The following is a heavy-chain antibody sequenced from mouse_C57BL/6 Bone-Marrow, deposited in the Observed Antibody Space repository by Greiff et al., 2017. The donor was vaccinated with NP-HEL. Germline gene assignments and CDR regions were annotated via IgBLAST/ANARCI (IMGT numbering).Heavy chain of an antibody. CDR1: GYTFTSYW. CDR2: IDPSDSYT. D-gene: IGHD1-1*01. Sequence: VKLQQPGAELVMPGASVKLSCKASGYTFTSYWMHWVKQRPGQGLEWIGEIDPSDSYTNYNQKFKGKSTLTVDQSSSTAYMQLSSLTSEDSAVYYCARSASSLRDWYFDVWGTGTTVTVSS. J-gene: IGHJ1*03. V-gene: IGHV1-69*01. CDR3: ARSASSLRDWYFDV.